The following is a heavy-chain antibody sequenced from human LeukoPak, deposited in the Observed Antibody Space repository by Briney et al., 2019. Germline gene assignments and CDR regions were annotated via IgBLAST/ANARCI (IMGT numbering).Heavy chain of an antibody. J-gene: IGHJ6*03. Sequence: PSETLSLTCTVSGYSISSGYYWGWIRQPPGKGLEWIGSIYYSGSTYYNPSLKSRVTISVDTSKNQFSLKLSSVTAADTAVYYCARVRRGIAIYYYYYYMDVWGKGTTVTVSS. CDR3: ARVRRGIAIYYYYYYMDV. CDR1: GYSISSGYY. V-gene: IGHV4-38-2*02. D-gene: IGHD6-13*01. CDR2: IYYSGST.